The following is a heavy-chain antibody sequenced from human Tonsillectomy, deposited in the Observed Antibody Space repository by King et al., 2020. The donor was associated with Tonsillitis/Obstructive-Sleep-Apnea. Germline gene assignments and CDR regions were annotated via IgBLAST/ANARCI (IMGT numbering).Heavy chain of an antibody. J-gene: IGHJ6*03. Sequence: QLQESGPGLVKPSETLSLTCTVSGGSISSYYWSWIRQPPGKGLELIGYIFYSGSTNYNPSLKSRFTITVDTSKNQFSLKLSSVTAADTAVYYCARDHCSSTSCYGNYYYMDVWGKGTTVTVSS. CDR2: IFYSGST. V-gene: IGHV4-59*01. CDR3: ARDHCSSTSCYGNYYYMDV. D-gene: IGHD2-2*01. CDR1: GGSISSYY.